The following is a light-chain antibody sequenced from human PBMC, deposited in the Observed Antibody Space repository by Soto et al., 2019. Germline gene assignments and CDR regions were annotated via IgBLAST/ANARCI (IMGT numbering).Light chain of an antibody. CDR2: KES. J-gene: IGKJ1*01. CDR3: QHYNSSSEA. V-gene: IGKV1-5*03. CDR1: QTISSW. Sequence: DIHMTQSPSTLSGSVGDRVTLTCRASQTISSWLAWYQQKPGKAPKLLIYKESTLKSGVPSRFIVSGSGTEITLTISSLQPDDFAIYYDQHYNSSSEAFGQVTKVELK.